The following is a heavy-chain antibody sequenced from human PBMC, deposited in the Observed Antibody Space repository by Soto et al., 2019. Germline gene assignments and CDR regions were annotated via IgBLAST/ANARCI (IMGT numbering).Heavy chain of an antibody. D-gene: IGHD3-22*01. CDR1: GFTFSSYD. J-gene: IGHJ3*02. CDR2: IGTAGDT. CDR3: ARERDSSLQTGDAFDI. Sequence: GGSLRLSCAASGFTFSSYDMHWVRQATGKGLEWVSAIGTAGDTYYPGSVKGRFTISRENAKNSLYLQMNSLRAGDTAVHYCARERDSSLQTGDAFDIWGQGTMVTVSS. V-gene: IGHV3-13*01.